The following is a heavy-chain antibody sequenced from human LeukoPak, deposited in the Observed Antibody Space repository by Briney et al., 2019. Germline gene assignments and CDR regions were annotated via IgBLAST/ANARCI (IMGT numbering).Heavy chain of an antibody. D-gene: IGHD5-24*01. CDR2: IYYSGST. J-gene: IGHJ6*02. V-gene: IGHV4-59*01. CDR3: ARGRRLMDYYYYGMDV. Sequence: SETLSLTCTVSGGSISSYYWSWIRQPPGKGLEWIGYIYYSGSTNYNPSLKGRVTISVDTSKNQFSLKLSSVTAADTAVYYCARGRRLMDYYYYGMDVWGQGTTVTVSS. CDR1: GGSISSYY.